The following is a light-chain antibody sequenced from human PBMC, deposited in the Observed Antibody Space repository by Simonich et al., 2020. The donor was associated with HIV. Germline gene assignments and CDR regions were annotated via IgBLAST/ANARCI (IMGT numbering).Light chain of an antibody. CDR2: DAS. CDR3: QQRSNWPIFT. V-gene: IGKV3-11*01. Sequence: EIVLTQSPATLSLSPGERATLSCRASQSVSSYLAWYQQKPGQAPRLLIYDASNRATGIPARFSGSGSGTDFTLTISSLEPEDFAVYYCQQRSNWPIFTFGPDQSGYQT. J-gene: IGKJ3*01. CDR1: QSVSSY.